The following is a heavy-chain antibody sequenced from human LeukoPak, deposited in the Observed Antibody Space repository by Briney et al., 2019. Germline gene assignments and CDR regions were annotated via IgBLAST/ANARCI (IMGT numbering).Heavy chain of an antibody. V-gene: IGHV3-21*01. CDR1: GFTFSAPS. Sequence: GGSLRLSCAASGFTFSAPSMNWVRQAPGKGLEWVSSISSSSHYIFYTDSLKGRFTISRDNAKNSLYLQMNSLRAEDTAVYYCARGFGRFGELYEHYYHLMDAGGQGTTVTVSS. D-gene: IGHD3-10*01. CDR3: ARGFGRFGELYEHYYHLMDA. J-gene: IGHJ6*02. CDR2: ISSSSHYI.